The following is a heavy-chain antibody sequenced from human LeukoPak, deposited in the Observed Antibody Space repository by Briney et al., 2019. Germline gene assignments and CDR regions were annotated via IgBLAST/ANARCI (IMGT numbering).Heavy chain of an antibody. Sequence: ASVNVLCKVSGYSLTELSMHCVRQAPGKGLEWMGGFDPEDGETIDAQKFQGRVTMTEDTSTDTAYMELSSLRSEDTAVYYCATETAGYCTNGGCSNLDVWGQGTLVTVSS. J-gene: IGHJ4*02. CDR2: FDPEDGET. CDR3: ATETAGYCTNGGCSNLDV. D-gene: IGHD2-8*01. V-gene: IGHV1-24*01. CDR1: GYSLTELS.